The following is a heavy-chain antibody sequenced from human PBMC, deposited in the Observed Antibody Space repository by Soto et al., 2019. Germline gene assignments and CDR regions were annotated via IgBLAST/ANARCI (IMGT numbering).Heavy chain of an antibody. CDR2: ISFDGNNK. Sequence: QVQLVESGGGVVQPGRSLRLSCAASGFTFTNYGMHWVRQTPGKGLEWVAVISFDGNNKFSADSVKGRFTISRDTSKSTLYLQLNSLRPEDTAVYYCARDLRYSYGMDVWGHGTTVTVSS. CDR3: ARDLRYSYGMDV. CDR1: GFTFTNYG. D-gene: IGHD1-1*01. J-gene: IGHJ6*02. V-gene: IGHV3-30*03.